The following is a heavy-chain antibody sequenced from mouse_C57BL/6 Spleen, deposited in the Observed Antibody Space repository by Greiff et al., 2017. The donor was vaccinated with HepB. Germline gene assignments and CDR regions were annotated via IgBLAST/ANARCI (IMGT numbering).Heavy chain of an antibody. Sequence: QVQLKQPGAELVMPGASVKLSCKASGYTFTGYWMHWVKQRPGQGLEWIGEIDPSDSYTNYNQKFKGKSTLTVDKSSSTAYMQLSSLTSEDSAVYYCARWGDYDYWGQGTTLTVSS. V-gene: IGHV1-69*01. CDR1: GYTFTGYW. J-gene: IGHJ2*01. D-gene: IGHD2-4*01. CDR3: ARWGDYDY. CDR2: IDPSDSYT.